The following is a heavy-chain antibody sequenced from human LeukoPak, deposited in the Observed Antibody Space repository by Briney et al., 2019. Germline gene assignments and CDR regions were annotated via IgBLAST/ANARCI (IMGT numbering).Heavy chain of an antibody. Sequence: GGSLRLSCAASGFTFSDYGMHWVRQAPGKGLEWVAVIWHDGVNRHYADSVKGRFTISRDNSRNALYLQMNSLRAEDTAVYYCARDHHSYYYDSSGYLVWGQGTLVTVSS. CDR1: GFTFSDYG. V-gene: IGHV3-33*01. CDR2: IWHDGVNR. CDR3: ARDHHSYYYDSSGYLV. J-gene: IGHJ4*02. D-gene: IGHD3-22*01.